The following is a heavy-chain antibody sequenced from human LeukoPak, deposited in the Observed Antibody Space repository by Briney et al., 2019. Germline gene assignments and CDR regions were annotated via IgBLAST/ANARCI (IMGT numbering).Heavy chain of an antibody. J-gene: IGHJ6*03. Sequence: ASVKVSCKASGYTFTRYDLLWVRQATGQGLEGMGWMNPISGNTGYAQKFQGRVTMTRNTSISTAYMELSSLRSEDTAVYYCAMVGYCSSTSCPNYYYYMDVWGKGTTVTVS. CDR2: MNPISGNT. V-gene: IGHV1-8*01. CDR1: GYTFTRYD. CDR3: AMVGYCSSTSCPNYYYYMDV. D-gene: IGHD2-2*01.